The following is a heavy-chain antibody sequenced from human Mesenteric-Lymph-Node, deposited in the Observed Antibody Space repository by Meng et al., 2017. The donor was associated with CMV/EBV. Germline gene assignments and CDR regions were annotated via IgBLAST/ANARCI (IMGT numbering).Heavy chain of an antibody. CDR2: INPNSGGT. CDR1: GYTFTGNY. CDR3: ARDQVAGSNWSGLDV. V-gene: IGHV1-2*02. J-gene: IGHJ6*02. D-gene: IGHD6-13*01. Sequence: ASVKVSCKASGYTFTGNYIYWVRQAPGQGLEWMGWINPNSGGTDYAQKFRGRVTMTADTYISTAYMEVSRLRSDDTAVYYCARDQVAGSNWSGLDVWGQGTTVTVSS.